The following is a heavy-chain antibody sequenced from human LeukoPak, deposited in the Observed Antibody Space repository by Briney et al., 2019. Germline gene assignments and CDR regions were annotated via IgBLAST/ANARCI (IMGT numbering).Heavy chain of an antibody. CDR3: VKDLRSSSDVSGY. Sequence: GGSLRLSCAASGLTFSSYWMHWVRQAPGKGLVWVSSISSDGSSTRYADSVKGRFTISRDNAKDTLYLQMNSLRAEDTAVYYCVKDLRSSSDVSGYWGQGTLVTVSS. J-gene: IGHJ4*02. V-gene: IGHV3-74*01. CDR1: GLTFSSYW. D-gene: IGHD6-19*01. CDR2: ISSDGSST.